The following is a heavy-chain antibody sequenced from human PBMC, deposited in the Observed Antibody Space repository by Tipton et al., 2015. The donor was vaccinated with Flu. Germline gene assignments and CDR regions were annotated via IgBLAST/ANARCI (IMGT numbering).Heavy chain of an antibody. CDR2: IYPGDSDT. D-gene: IGHD3-22*01. CDR3: VRPTYYDIRGNKRWGRLDY. J-gene: IGHJ4*02. CDR1: GYSFTSYW. V-gene: IGHV5-51*03. Sequence: QLVQSGAEVKKPGESLKISCNGSGYSFTSYWIGWVRQMRGKGLEWVGIIYPGDSDTRYSPSFQGQVTISADKSISTAYLQWSSLKASDSAMYYCVRPTYYDIRGNKRWGRLDYWGQGILVTVSS.